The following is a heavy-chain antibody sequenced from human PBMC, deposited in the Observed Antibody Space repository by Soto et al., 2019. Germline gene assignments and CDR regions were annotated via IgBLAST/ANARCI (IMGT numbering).Heavy chain of an antibody. CDR3: ASGGYSYGYYYYGMDV. Sequence: RLSCAASGFTFSSYSMNWVRQAPGEGLEWVSSISSSSSYIYYADSVKGRFTISRDNAKNSLYLQMNSLRAEDTAVYYCASGGYSYGYYYYGMDVWGQGTTVTVSS. CDR2: ISSSSSYI. V-gene: IGHV3-21*01. J-gene: IGHJ6*02. D-gene: IGHD5-18*01. CDR1: GFTFSSYS.